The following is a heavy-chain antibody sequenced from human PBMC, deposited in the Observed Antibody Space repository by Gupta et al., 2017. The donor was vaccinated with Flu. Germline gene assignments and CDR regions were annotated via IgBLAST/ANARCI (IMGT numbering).Heavy chain of an antibody. CDR2: VYHNGTA. CDR1: SYY. Sequence: SYYSAGSRQPPGNGLEGISYVYHNGTADYKASLKSRVTISVDTSQKQSYLQLRSVTAADTAVYYCARGLNWDYFLAFDPWGQGARVTVSS. CDR3: ARGLNWDYFLAFDP. J-gene: IGHJ5*02. V-gene: IGHV4-59*12. D-gene: IGHD3-10*02.